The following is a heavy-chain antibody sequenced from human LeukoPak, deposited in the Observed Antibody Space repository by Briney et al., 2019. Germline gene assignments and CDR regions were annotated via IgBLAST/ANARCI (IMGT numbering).Heavy chain of an antibody. CDR1: GFTLSSYA. J-gene: IGHJ4*02. V-gene: IGHV3-23*01. Sequence: GGSLRLSCAASGFTLSSYAMSWGRQGPGKGLEWGSAICGSGGSTYYADSVKGRFTISRDNSKNTLYLQMNSLRAEDTAVYYCAKDLADIVATILGCFDYWGQGTLVTVSS. CDR2: ICGSGGST. D-gene: IGHD5-12*01. CDR3: AKDLADIVATILGCFDY.